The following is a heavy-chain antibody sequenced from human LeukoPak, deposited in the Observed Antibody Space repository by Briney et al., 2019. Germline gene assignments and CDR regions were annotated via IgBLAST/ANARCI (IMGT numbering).Heavy chain of an antibody. CDR1: GGSISSSSYY. CDR2: IYYSGST. CDR3: ARRRRYYGSGPRYNWFDP. J-gene: IGHJ5*02. V-gene: IGHV4-39*01. Sequence: SETLSLTCTVSGGSISSSSYYWGWICQPPGKGLEWIGSIYYSGSTYYNPSLKSRVTISVDTSKNQFSLELSSVTAADTAVYYCARRRRYYGSGPRYNWFDPWGQGTLVTVSS. D-gene: IGHD3-10*01.